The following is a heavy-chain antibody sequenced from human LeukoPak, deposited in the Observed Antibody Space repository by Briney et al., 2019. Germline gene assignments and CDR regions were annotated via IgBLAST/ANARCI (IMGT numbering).Heavy chain of an antibody. CDR3: AEDGGTIRGGRFDY. V-gene: IGHV3-33*03. J-gene: IGHJ4*02. CDR2: IWYDGSNK. Sequence: GGSLRLSCAASGFTFSSYGMHWVRQAPGKGLEWVAVIWYDGSNKYYADSVKGRFTLSRDNSKNTLYLQMNRLRAEDTAGYFCAEDGGTIRGGRFDYWGQGTLVTVSS. D-gene: IGHD2-2*02. CDR1: GFTFSSYG.